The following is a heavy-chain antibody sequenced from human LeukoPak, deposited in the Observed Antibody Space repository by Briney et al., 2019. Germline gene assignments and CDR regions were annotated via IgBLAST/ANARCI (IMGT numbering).Heavy chain of an antibody. Sequence: GGSLRLSCAASGFTFSNAWMSWVRQAPGKGLEWVGRIKSKTDGGTTDYAAPVKGRFTISRDDSKNTLYLQMNSLKTEDTAVYYCARAEWYGSGSYYFVYWGQGTLVTVSS. CDR3: ARAEWYGSGSYYFVY. CDR1: GFTFSNAW. D-gene: IGHD3-10*01. CDR2: IKSKTDGGTT. J-gene: IGHJ4*02. V-gene: IGHV3-15*01.